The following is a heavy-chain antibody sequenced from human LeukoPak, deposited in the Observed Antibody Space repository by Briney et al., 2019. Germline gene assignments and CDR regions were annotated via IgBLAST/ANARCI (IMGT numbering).Heavy chain of an antibody. CDR1: GFTFSSYA. J-gene: IGHJ5*02. Sequence: GESLRLSCAASGFTFSSYAMHWVRKAPGKGLEGVAVISYDGSNKYYADSVKGRFTISRDNSKNTLYLQMNSLRAEDTAVYYCARSSDYYDSSGYFSWGQGTLVTVSS. CDR3: ARSSDYYDSSGYFS. D-gene: IGHD3-22*01. CDR2: ISYDGSNK. V-gene: IGHV3-30*01.